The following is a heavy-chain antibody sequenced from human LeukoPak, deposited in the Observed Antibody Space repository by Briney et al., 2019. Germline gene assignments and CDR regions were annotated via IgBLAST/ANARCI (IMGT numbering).Heavy chain of an antibody. D-gene: IGHD3-10*01. J-gene: IGHJ6*02. V-gene: IGHV4-39*07. Sequence: SEPLSLTCTVSGGSISSSSYYWGWIRQPPGKGLEWIGSIYYSGSTYYNPSLKSRVTISVDTSKNQFSLKLSSVTAADAAVYYCAGGYGSGPKSGMDVWGQGTTVTVSS. CDR2: IYYSGST. CDR3: AGGYGSGPKSGMDV. CDR1: GGSISSSSYY.